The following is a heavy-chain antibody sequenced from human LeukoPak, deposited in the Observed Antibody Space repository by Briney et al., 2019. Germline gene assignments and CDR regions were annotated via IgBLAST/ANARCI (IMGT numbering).Heavy chain of an antibody. J-gene: IGHJ6*03. Sequence: GESLKISCKGSGYIFTSYWIGWVRQMPGKGLEWMGIIYPGDSDTRYSPSFQGQVTISADKSISTAYLQWSSLKASDTAMYYCARHGGVDTAMVPYYYYYMDVWGKGTTVTVSS. CDR3: ARHGGVDTAMVPYYYYYMDV. CDR2: IYPGDSDT. CDR1: GYIFTSYW. D-gene: IGHD5-18*01. V-gene: IGHV5-51*01.